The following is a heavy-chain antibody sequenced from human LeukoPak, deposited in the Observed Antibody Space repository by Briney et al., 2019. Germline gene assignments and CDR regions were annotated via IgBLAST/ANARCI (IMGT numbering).Heavy chain of an antibody. CDR1: GFTFNSYG. V-gene: IGHV3-30*02. J-gene: IGHJ3*02. CDR2: IRYDGTNT. D-gene: IGHD1-26*01. Sequence: GGSLRLSCAASGFTFNSYGMHWVRQAPGKGLEWVAFIRYDGTNTYYADSVKGRFTISRDNSKNTLYLQMNSLRAEDTAMYYCTTPYSGSSYAYDAFDIWGQGTMVTVSS. CDR3: TTPYSGSSYAYDAFDI.